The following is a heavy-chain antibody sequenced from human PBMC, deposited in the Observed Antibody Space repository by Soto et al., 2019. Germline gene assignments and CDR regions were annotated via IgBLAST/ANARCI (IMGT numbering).Heavy chain of an antibody. V-gene: IGHV5-10-1*01. CDR1: GYSFTSYW. J-gene: IGHJ6*02. CDR2: IDPSDSYT. D-gene: IGHD5-18*01. CDR3: ARHSGIQLWTHYYYYGMDV. Sequence: GESLKISCKGSGYSFTSYWISWVRQMPGKGLEWMGRIDPSDSYTNYSPSFQGHVTISADKSISTAYLQWSSLKASDTATYYCARHSGIQLWTHYYYYGMDVWGQGTTVTVSS.